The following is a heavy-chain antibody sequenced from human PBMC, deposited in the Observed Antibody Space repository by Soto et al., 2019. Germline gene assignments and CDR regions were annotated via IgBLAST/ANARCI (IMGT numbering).Heavy chain of an antibody. V-gene: IGHV4-4*02. CDR3: ARDQCRHPGD. J-gene: IGHJ4*02. CDR2: IHHSGST. Sequence: QVQLQESRPGLVRPSGTVSLTGAVSGVSISSDNWWSWVRQPPGKALEWCGEIHHSGSTNYHPSLTSRVTMAVVPSKDLFSLTLNSVPAADTACYYCARDQCRHPGDWSQGTVVSVSS. D-gene: IGHD6-19*01. CDR1: GVSISSDNW.